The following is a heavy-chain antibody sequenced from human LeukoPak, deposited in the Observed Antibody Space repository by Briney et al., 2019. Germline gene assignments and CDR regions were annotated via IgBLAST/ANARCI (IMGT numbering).Heavy chain of an antibody. V-gene: IGHV4-34*01. J-gene: IGHJ5*02. CDR3: ARRNYDFWSGYGNWFDP. CDR2: INHSGST. CDR1: GGSFSGYY. Sequence: SETLSLTCAVYGGSFSGYYWSWIRQPPGKGLEWIGEINHSGSTNYNPSLKSRVTISVDTSRNQFSLKLSSVTAADTAVYYCARRNYDFWSGYGNWFDPWGQGTLVTVSS. D-gene: IGHD3-3*01.